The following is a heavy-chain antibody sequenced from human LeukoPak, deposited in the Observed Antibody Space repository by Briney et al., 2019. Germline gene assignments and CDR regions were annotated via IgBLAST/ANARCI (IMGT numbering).Heavy chain of an antibody. V-gene: IGHV3-7*01. CDR2: IKQDGSEK. CDR3: ARDLNMYDFWSGYYTD. D-gene: IGHD3-3*01. Sequence: PGGSLRLSCAASGFSFSTYWMSWVRQAPGKGLEWVANIKQDGSEKYYVDSVKGRYTISRDNAKNSLYMQMNSLRAEDTAVYYCARDLNMYDFWSGYYTDWGQGILVTVSS. J-gene: IGHJ4*02. CDR1: GFSFSTYW.